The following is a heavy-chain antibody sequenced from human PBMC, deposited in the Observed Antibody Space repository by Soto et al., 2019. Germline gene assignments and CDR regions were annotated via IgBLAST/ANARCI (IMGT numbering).Heavy chain of an antibody. V-gene: IGHV4-31*03. J-gene: IGHJ4*02. CDR3: ASGTFNTIPSDF. CDR1: VVSFATVGTY. CDR2: IYYTGAA. D-gene: IGHD2-2*01. Sequence: PSEARSVTCSVSVVSFATVGTYWSWAPLLPGNGLQCVVYIYYTGAADYNPALQSRVTTSLDPSENQFSLKLTYVTAADTAVYSCASGTFNTIPSDFWGQGRQVTVSS.